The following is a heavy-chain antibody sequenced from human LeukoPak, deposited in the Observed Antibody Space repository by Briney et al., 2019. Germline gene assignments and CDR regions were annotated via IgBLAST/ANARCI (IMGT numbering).Heavy chain of an antibody. CDR3: AYSSLSGYYGMDV. Sequence: SETLSLTCAVYGGSFSGYYWSWIRQPPGKGLEWIGEINHSGSTNYNPSLKSRVIMSVDTSKNQFSLKLTSVTAADTAVYYCAYSSLSGYYGMDVWGQGTTVTVSS. V-gene: IGHV4-34*01. J-gene: IGHJ6*02. D-gene: IGHD6-6*01. CDR1: GGSFSGYY. CDR2: INHSGST.